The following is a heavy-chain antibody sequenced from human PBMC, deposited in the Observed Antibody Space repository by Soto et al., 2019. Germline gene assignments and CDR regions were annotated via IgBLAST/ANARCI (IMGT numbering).Heavy chain of an antibody. CDR2: IYPGDSDT. J-gene: IGHJ6*02. CDR3: ARHGYGDYVGAPGMDV. D-gene: IGHD4-17*01. CDR1: GYSFTSYW. Sequence: GESLKISCKGSGYSFTSYWIGWVRQMPGKGLEWMGIIYPGDSDTRYSPSFQGHVTISADKSISTVYLQWSSLKASDTAMYYCARHGYGDYVGAPGMDVWGQGTTVTVSS. V-gene: IGHV5-51*01.